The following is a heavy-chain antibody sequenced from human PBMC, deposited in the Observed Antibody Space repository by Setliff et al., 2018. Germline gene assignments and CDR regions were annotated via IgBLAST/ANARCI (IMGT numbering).Heavy chain of an antibody. D-gene: IGHD5-18*01. CDR2: IHYSGST. Sequence: PSETLSLTCTVSGGSISTYYWSWIRQPPGKGLEWIGYIHYSGSTNYNPSLKSRVTMSGDTSKNQFSLKLSSVTAADTAVYYCARLPPLHTPMALTFDYWGQGILVTVSS. CDR1: GGSISTYY. J-gene: IGHJ4*02. CDR3: ARLPPLHTPMALTFDY. V-gene: IGHV4-59*08.